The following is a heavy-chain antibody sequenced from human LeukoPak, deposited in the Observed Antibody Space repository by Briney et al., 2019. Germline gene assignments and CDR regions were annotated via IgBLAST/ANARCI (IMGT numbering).Heavy chain of an antibody. CDR1: GGSISSSSYY. Sequence: PSETLSLTCTVSGGSISSSSYYWGWIRQPPGEGLEWIGSIYYSGSTYYNPSLKSRVTISVDTSKNQFSLKLSSVTAADTAVYYCASNYDSSGYYLTFDYWGQGTLVTVSS. CDR3: ASNYDSSGYYLTFDY. D-gene: IGHD3-22*01. CDR2: IYYSGST. J-gene: IGHJ4*02. V-gene: IGHV4-39*01.